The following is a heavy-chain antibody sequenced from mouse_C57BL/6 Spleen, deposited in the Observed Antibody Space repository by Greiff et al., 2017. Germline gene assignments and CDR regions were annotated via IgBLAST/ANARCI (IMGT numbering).Heavy chain of an antibody. CDR2: IYPSDSET. CDR3: ARTIYAVVATRYAMDY. V-gene: IGHV1-61*01. Sequence: QVQLQQPGAELVRPGSSVKLSCKASGYTFTSYWMDWVKQRPGQGLEWIGNIYPSDSETHYNQKFKDKATLTVDKSSSTAYMQLSSLTSEDSAVYYCARTIYAVVATRYAMDYWGQGTSVTVSS. J-gene: IGHJ4*01. D-gene: IGHD1-1*01. CDR1: GYTFTSYW.